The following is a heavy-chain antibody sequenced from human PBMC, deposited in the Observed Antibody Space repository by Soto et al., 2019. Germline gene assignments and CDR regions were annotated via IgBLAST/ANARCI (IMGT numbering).Heavy chain of an antibody. J-gene: IGHJ4*02. CDR1: GFTFSSYA. Sequence: EVQLLDSGGGLVQPGGSLRLSCAASGFTFSSYAMNWVRQAPGKGLEWVSVISGSGASTYYADSVKGRFTISRDNSKNTLYLQMNSLRTEDTAVYYCARRGPGTYFDYWGQGTLVTVSS. D-gene: IGHD6-13*01. CDR3: ARRGPGTYFDY. V-gene: IGHV3-23*01. CDR2: ISGSGAST.